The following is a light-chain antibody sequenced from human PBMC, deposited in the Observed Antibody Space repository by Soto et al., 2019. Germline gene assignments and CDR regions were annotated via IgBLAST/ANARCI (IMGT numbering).Light chain of an antibody. V-gene: IGKV3-11*01. Sequence: EIVLTQSPATLSLSPGERATLSCRASQSVSSYLAWYQQKPGQAPRLLIYDASNRATGIPARFSGSGSGTDFTLTISSPEPEDFAVYYGQQRSNWPLTFGVGTKVEIK. CDR3: QQRSNWPLT. CDR2: DAS. CDR1: QSVSSY. J-gene: IGKJ4*01.